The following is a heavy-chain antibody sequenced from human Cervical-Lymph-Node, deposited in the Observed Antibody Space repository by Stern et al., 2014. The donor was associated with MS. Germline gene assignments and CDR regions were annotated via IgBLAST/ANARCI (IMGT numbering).Heavy chain of an antibody. V-gene: IGHV1-69*06. CDR1: GGTFISYA. CDR3: AGPRYNY. Sequence: VKLVESGAEVKKPGSSVKVSCKASGGTFISYAITWVRQAPGQGLEWMGDIVPMSGTTNYAQIFQDRVRITANKSTNTAYMELSNLTSEDTAIYFCAGPRYNYWGQGTLVLVSS. D-gene: IGHD5-18*01. J-gene: IGHJ4*02. CDR2: IVPMSGTT.